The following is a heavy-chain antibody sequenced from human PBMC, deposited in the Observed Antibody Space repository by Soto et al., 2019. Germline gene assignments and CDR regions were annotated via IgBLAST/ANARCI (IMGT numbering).Heavy chain of an antibody. D-gene: IGHD2-2*01. J-gene: IGHJ6*03. CDR3: AKVPDCSSTSCPYYYMDV. CDR2: ISGSGGST. CDR1: GFTFSSYA. V-gene: IGHV3-23*01. Sequence: WGSMRLSWAASGFTFSSYAMSWVRQAPGKGLEWVSAISGSGGSTYYADSVKGRFTISRDNSKNTLYLQMNSLRAEDTAVYYCAKVPDCSSTSCPYYYMDVWGKGTTVTVSS.